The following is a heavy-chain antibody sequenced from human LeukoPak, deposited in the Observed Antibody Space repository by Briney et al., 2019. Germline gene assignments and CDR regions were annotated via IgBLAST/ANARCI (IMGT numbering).Heavy chain of an antibody. CDR3: ARDWTLNY. CDR2: VSVDGDNK. D-gene: IGHD3/OR15-3a*01. V-gene: IGHV3-30-3*01. J-gene: IGHJ4*02. CDR1: GFTFSSYA. Sequence: GGSLRLSCAASGFTFSSYAMHWVRQAPGKGLEWVAVVSVDGDNKYYADSVKDRFTISRDNSQNTLYLQLNSLRAEDTAVYYCARDWTLNYWGQGTLVTVSS.